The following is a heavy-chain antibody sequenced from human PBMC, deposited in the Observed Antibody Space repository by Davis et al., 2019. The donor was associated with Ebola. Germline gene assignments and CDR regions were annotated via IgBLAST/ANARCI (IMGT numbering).Heavy chain of an antibody. V-gene: IGHV4-61*09. CDR2: IYTSGST. D-gene: IGHD2-21*02. Sequence: PSETLSLTCTVSGGSISSGSYYWSWIRQPAGKGLEWIGHIYTSGSTNYNPSLKSRVTISVDTSKNQFSLKLSSVTAADTAVYYCARDLVVTTGYYGMDVWGQGTTVTVSS. CDR3: ARDLVVTTGYYGMDV. CDR1: GGSISSGSYY. J-gene: IGHJ6*02.